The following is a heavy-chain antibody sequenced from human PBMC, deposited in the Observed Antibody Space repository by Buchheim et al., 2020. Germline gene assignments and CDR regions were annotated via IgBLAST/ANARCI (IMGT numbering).Heavy chain of an antibody. Sequence: QVQLQESGPGLVRPSETLSLTCSVSGGSITSYYWSWIRQPPGKGLEWIGYIYDTGTTKYNPSLKSRVAISEEMSTNQFSLKLRSVTAADAAVYYCARRSYDSNGYYFDYWGQG. CDR2: IYDTGTT. CDR1: GGSITSYY. V-gene: IGHV4-59*01. CDR3: ARRSYDSNGYYFDY. D-gene: IGHD3-22*01. J-gene: IGHJ4*02.